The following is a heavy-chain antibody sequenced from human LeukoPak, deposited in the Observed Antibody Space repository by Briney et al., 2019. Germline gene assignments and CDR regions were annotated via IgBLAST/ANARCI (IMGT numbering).Heavy chain of an antibody. J-gene: IGHJ6*02. CDR1: GFAFSDYY. V-gene: IGHV3-11*01. D-gene: IGHD3-16*02. Sequence: GGSLRLSCAASGFAFSDYYMSWIRQAPGKGLEWVSYISSSGSTIYYADSVKGRFTISRDNAKNSLYLQMNSLRAEDTAVYYCARDGPYDYVWGSYRYYYYGMDVWGQETTVTVSS. CDR2: ISSSGSTI. CDR3: ARDGPYDYVWGSYRYYYYGMDV.